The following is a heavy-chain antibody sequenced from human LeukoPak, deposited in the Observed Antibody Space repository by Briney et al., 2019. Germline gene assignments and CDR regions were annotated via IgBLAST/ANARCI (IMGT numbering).Heavy chain of an antibody. CDR3: ARDLIGTDAFDI. Sequence: GASVKVSCKASGYTFTGYYMHWVRQAPGQGVEWMGWINPNSGGTNYAQKFQGRVTMTRDTSISTAYMELSRLRSDDTAVYYCARDLIGTDAFDIWGQGTMVTVSS. J-gene: IGHJ3*02. D-gene: IGHD3-16*01. CDR2: INPNSGGT. CDR1: GYTFTGYY. V-gene: IGHV1-2*02.